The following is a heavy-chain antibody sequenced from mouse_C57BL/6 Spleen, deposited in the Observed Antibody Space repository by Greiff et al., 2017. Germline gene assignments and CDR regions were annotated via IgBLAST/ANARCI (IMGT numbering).Heavy chain of an antibody. CDR2: IDPSDSYT. CDR1: GYTFTSYW. V-gene: IGHV1-59*01. J-gene: IGHJ2*01. CDR3: ASTGNYFDY. D-gene: IGHD4-1*02. Sequence: QVQLQQPGAELVRPGTSVKLSCKASGYTFTSYWMHWVKQRPGQGLEWIGVIDPSDSYTNYTQKFKGKATLTVDTSSSTAYMQLISLTSEDSAVYYCASTGNYFDYWGQGTTLTVSS.